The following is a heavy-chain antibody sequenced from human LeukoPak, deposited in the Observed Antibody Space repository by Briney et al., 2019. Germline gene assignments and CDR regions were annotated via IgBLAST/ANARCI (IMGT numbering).Heavy chain of an antibody. V-gene: IGHV3-7*03. J-gene: IGHJ3*01. Sequence: GGSLRLSCAVSGFTFSGFWMSWSRQAPGKGLEWVASINSDGSEGYYADVVKGRFTISRDNAKNSLYTQINSLRAEDTAVYYCARSSYSSSSSVWGQGTMVTVSS. CDR1: GFTFSGFW. CDR3: ARSSYSSSSSV. CDR2: INSDGSEG. D-gene: IGHD6-6*01.